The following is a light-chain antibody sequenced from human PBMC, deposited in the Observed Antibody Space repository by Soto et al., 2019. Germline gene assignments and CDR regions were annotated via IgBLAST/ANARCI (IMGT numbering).Light chain of an antibody. Sequence: AIQLTQSPSSLSASVGDRVTLTCRASQDISSALVWYQQKPGEAPKVLIYDASKLESGVPSRFSGGGSGTDVTLTIRNLQPEDLSTDPCHQCNNYPRTFGQGTKLEIK. J-gene: IGKJ2*01. CDR3: HQCNNYPRT. CDR1: QDISSA. CDR2: DAS. V-gene: IGKV1D-13*01.